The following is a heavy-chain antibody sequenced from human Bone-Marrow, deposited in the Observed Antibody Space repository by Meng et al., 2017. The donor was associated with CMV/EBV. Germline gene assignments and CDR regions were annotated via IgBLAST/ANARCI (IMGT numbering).Heavy chain of an antibody. CDR3: ARQRVGGYYYYGMDV. D-gene: IGHD3-16*01. Sequence: ASVKVSCKASGYTFTGYFFHWVRQAPGQGLEWMGWINPNSGGTNYAQKFQGRVTMTRDTSISTAYMELSRLRSDDTAVYYCARQRVGGYYYYGMDVWGQGTTVTVSS. CDR1: GYTFTGYF. CDR2: INPNSGGT. V-gene: IGHV1-2*02. J-gene: IGHJ6*02.